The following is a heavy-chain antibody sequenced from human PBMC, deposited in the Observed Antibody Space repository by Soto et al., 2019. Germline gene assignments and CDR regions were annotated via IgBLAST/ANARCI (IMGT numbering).Heavy chain of an antibody. CDR2: VYYTGDN. CDR3: VRQGIDYLHGLVDV. Sequence: QVQLQQSGPRLVKPSETLSLTCTVSSGPDRSHNWGWIRQPPGRGLEWIGYVYYTGDNAYNPSLRSRVSISEDTSTNDSSLTLSSVTAADTAVYYCVRQGIDYLHGLVDVWGRGATVSVSS. CDR1: SGPDRSHN. J-gene: IGHJ6*02. D-gene: IGHD4-17*01. V-gene: IGHV4-59*08.